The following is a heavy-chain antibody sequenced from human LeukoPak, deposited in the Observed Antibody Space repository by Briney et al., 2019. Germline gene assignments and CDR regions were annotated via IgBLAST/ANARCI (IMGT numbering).Heavy chain of an antibody. J-gene: IGHJ5*02. CDR3: ARAGSGTYYIVENWFDP. CDR2: IYSSGST. Sequence: SETLSLTCTVSGGSIKSGTYYWTWIRQPAGKGLEWIGRIYSSGSTIYNPSLKSRVTTSIDTSKNQFYLKLSSVTAADTAVYYCARAGSGTYYIVENWFDPWGPGTLVTVSS. CDR1: GGSIKSGTYY. V-gene: IGHV4-61*02. D-gene: IGHD3-10*01.